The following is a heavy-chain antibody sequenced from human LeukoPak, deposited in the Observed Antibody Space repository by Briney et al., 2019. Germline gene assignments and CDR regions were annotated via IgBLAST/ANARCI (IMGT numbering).Heavy chain of an antibody. CDR3: AKEGAAPGPDFDY. D-gene: IGHD6-13*01. J-gene: IGHJ4*02. Sequence: SETLSPTCAVPGASIRNYYWSWIRQPAGKGLEWIGRFVPSGSTNYNPSLKSRVTMSVDTSKSQFSLKLNSVTAADTAVYYCAKEGAAPGPDFDYWGQGTLVIVSS. CDR2: FVPSGST. CDR1: GASIRNYY. V-gene: IGHV4-4*07.